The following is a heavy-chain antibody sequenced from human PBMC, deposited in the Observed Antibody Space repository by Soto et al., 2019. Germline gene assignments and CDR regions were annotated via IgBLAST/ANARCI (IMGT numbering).Heavy chain of an antibody. V-gene: IGHV4-39*01. J-gene: IGHJ5*02. Sequence: QLHLRESGPGLVKPSETLSLTCTVSGGSITSSSYYWGWIRQPPGKGLEWIGSIYYSGGTYYNPSLKSRVTISVDTSKNQFSLMLSSVTAADTAVYYCVTQEVGGSYVYTFDPWGQGTLVTVSS. CDR1: GGSITSSSYY. CDR3: VTQEVGGSYVYTFDP. D-gene: IGHD1-26*01. CDR2: IYYSGGT.